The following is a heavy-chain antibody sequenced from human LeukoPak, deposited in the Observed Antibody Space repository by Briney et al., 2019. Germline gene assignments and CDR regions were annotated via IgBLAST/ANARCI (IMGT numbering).Heavy chain of an antibody. D-gene: IGHD4-17*01. CDR3: ARAYGMYFDY. Sequence: SETLSLTSAVYGGSFSGYYWSWIRQPPGKGLEWIGEINHSGSTNYNPSLKSRVTISVDTSKNQFSLKLSSVTAADTAVYYCARAYGMYFDYWGQGTLVTVSS. CDR2: INHSGST. CDR1: GGSFSGYY. V-gene: IGHV4-34*01. J-gene: IGHJ4*02.